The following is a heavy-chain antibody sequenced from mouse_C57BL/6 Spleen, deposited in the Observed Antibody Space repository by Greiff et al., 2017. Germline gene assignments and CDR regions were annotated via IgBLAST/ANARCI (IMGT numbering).Heavy chain of an antibody. CDR3: TRGNYYGSSEAMDY. CDR1: GYTFTSYW. D-gene: IGHD1-1*01. Sequence: DVQLQQSGTVLARPGASVKMSCKTSGYTFTSYWMHWVKQRPGQGLEWIGAIYPGNSDTSYNQKFKGKAKLTAVTSASTAYMELSSLTNEDSAVYYCTRGNYYGSSEAMDYWGQGTSVTVSS. CDR2: IYPGNSDT. J-gene: IGHJ4*01. V-gene: IGHV1-5*01.